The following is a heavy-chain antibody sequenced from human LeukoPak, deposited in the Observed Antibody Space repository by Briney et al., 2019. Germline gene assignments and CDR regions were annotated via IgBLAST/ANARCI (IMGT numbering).Heavy chain of an antibody. CDR1: GGSISSDTYF. D-gene: IGHD3-16*01. CDR2: IYFTGNT. Sequence: PSETLSLTCTVSGGSISSDTYFWGWIRQPPGKGLEWIANIYFTGNTYYNPSLKSRATISVDTSKNQFSLTLSSVTAADTAVYYCASEAQRGGGGFDSWGQGTQVTASS. J-gene: IGHJ4*02. CDR3: ASEAQRGGGGFDS. V-gene: IGHV4-39*01.